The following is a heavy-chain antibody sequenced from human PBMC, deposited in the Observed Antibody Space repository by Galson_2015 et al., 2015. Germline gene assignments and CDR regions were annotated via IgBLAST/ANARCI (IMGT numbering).Heavy chain of an antibody. CDR2: ISSDGSNK. CDR3: ARVRRADYSHNYYYGLDV. D-gene: IGHD4-11*01. V-gene: IGHV3-30-3*01. Sequence: SLRLSCAASGFTFSSYAIHWVRQAPGKGLEWVAVISSDGSNKYYADSVKGRFSISRDNSKNTLYLQMNSPRTEDTAVYYCARVRRADYSHNYYYGLDVWGQGTTVTVSS. J-gene: IGHJ6*02. CDR1: GFTFSSYA.